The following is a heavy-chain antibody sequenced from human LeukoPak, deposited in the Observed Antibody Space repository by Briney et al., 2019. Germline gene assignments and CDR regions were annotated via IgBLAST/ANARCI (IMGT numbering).Heavy chain of an antibody. CDR2: IYSGGST. Sequence: GGSLRLSCAASGFTVSSNYMSWVRQAPGKGLEWVSVIYSGGSTYYADSVKGRFTISRDNSKNTLYLQMNGLRAEDTAVYYCARDSGWYSGPYYFDYWGQGTLVTVSS. CDR3: ARDSGWYSGPYYFDY. CDR1: GFTVSSNY. V-gene: IGHV3-66*01. D-gene: IGHD6-19*01. J-gene: IGHJ4*02.